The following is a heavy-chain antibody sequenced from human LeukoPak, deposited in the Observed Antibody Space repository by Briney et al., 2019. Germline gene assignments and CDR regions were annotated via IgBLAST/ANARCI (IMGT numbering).Heavy chain of an antibody. Sequence: SETLSLTCSVSNGSISTYYWSWLRQSPGKGLEWLGYIYYGGTTSYNPSLKRRVTISVDSPKNHFSLRLTSLTAADTALYYCARHGGTLDYFDSWGPGALVIVSS. D-gene: IGHD1-26*01. CDR3: ARHGGTLDYFDS. V-gene: IGHV4-59*08. J-gene: IGHJ4*02. CDR1: NGSISTYY. CDR2: IYYGGTT.